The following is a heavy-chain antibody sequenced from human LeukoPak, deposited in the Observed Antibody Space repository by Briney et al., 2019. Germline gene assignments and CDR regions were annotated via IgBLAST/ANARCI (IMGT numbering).Heavy chain of an antibody. CDR1: GYTFTSYG. CDR2: MNPNSGST. CDR3: VTRKDYSRPYYYMDV. V-gene: IGHV1-8*03. Sequence: GASVKVSCKASGYTFTSYGISWVRQATGQGLEWMGWMNPNSGSTGYAQKFQGRVTITRNTSISIAYMDLSGLRSEDTAVYYCVTRKDYSRPYYYMDVWGQGTTVIVSS. D-gene: IGHD4-11*01. J-gene: IGHJ6*03.